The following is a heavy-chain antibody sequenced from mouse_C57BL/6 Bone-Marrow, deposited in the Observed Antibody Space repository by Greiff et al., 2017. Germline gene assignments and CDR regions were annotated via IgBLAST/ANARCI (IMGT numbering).Heavy chain of an antibody. CDR2: ISSGGRYT. CDR1: GFTFSSYG. V-gene: IGHV5-6*01. J-gene: IGHJ4*01. D-gene: IGHD2-4*01. CDR3: ARLEITTVPYYYAMDY. Sequence: EVQRVESGGDLVKPGGSLKLSCAASGFTFSSYGMSWVRQTPDKRLAWVATISSGGRYTYYPDSVKGRFTISRDNAKNTLYLQMSSLKSEDTAMYYCARLEITTVPYYYAMDYWGQGTSVTGSS.